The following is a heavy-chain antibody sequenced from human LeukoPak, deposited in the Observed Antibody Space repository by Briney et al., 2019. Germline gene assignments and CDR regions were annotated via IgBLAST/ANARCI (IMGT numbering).Heavy chain of an antibody. J-gene: IGHJ6*02. CDR3: ARGFVGHGVPAAFRPYYYYGMDV. V-gene: IGHV1-8*01. CDR2: MNPNSGNT. CDR1: GYTFTSYD. D-gene: IGHD2-2*01. Sequence: ASVKVSCKASGYTFTSYDIHWVRQATGQGLEWMGWMNPNSGNTGYAQKFQGRVTMTRNTSISTAYMELSSLRPEDTAVYYCARGFVGHGVPAAFRPYYYYGMDVWGQGTTVTVSS.